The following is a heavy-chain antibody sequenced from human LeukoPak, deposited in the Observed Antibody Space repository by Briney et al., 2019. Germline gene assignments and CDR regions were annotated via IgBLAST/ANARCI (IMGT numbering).Heavy chain of an antibody. D-gene: IGHD3-22*01. V-gene: IGHV3-48*04. CDR1: GFTFSSYS. CDR3: ARAFYYYDSDY. Sequence: PGGSLRLSCAASGFTFSSYSMNWVRQAPGKGLGWVSYIGSNISTIYYADSVKGRFTISRDNAKNSLYLQMNSLRAEDTAVYYCARAFYYYDSDYWGQGTLVTVSS. CDR2: IGSNISTI. J-gene: IGHJ4*02.